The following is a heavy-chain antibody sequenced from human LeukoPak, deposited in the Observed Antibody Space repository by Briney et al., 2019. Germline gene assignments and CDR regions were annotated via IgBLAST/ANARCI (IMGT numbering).Heavy chain of an antibody. Sequence: KSGGSVRLSCKGFGYIFTNYWIGWVRQMPGKGLEWMGIIYPGDSDTRYSPSFQGRVTMSADESISTAHLQWSNLKASDTAMYYCARHRGTYSNDPDDAFDIWGQGTIDPVSS. J-gene: IGHJ3*02. CDR2: IYPGDSDT. CDR1: GYIFTNYW. CDR3: ARHRGTYSNDPDDAFDI. D-gene: IGHD2/OR15-2a*01. V-gene: IGHV5-51*01.